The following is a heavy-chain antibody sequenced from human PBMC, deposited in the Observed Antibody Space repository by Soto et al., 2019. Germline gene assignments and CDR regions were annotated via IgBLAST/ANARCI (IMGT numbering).Heavy chain of an antibody. CDR2: IYYRGSA. CDR3: ARYLTDSSSSVAFDI. D-gene: IGHD6-6*01. Sequence: SETLSLTCTVSGGSINPYYWSWIRQPPGKGLEWIGSIYYRGSANNNPSLKSRLTISVDTSKNQFFLKLSSVTAADTAVYYCARYLTDSSSSVAFDIWGQGTTVTVAS. J-gene: IGHJ3*02. V-gene: IGHV4-59*08. CDR1: GGSINPYY.